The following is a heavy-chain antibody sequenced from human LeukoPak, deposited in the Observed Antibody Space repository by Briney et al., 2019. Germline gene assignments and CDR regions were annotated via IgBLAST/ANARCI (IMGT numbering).Heavy chain of an antibody. J-gene: IGHJ6*04. V-gene: IGHV1-69*13. Sequence: PRASVKVSCKASGGTFSSYAISWVRQAPGQGLEWTGGIIPIFGTANYAQKFQGRVTITADESTSTAYMELSSLRSEDTAVYYCASGYCSSTSCLKHYYYYYGMDVWGKGTTVTVSS. CDR3: ASGYCSSTSCLKHYYYYYGMDV. CDR2: IIPIFGTA. CDR1: GGTFSSYA. D-gene: IGHD2-2*01.